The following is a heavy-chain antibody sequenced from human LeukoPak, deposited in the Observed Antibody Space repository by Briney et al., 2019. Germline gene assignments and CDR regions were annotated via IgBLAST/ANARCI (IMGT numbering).Heavy chain of an antibody. J-gene: IGHJ4*02. D-gene: IGHD4-17*01. CDR3: AKGGLMWGYGDYVADY. V-gene: IGHV3-23*01. Sequence: GGSLRLSCAASGFTFSGYSMSWVRQAPGKGLEWVSAISGSGGSTYYADSVKGRFTISRDNSKNTLYLQMNSLRAEDTAVYYCAKGGLMWGYGDYVADYWGQGTLVTVSS. CDR2: ISGSGGST. CDR1: GFTFSGYS.